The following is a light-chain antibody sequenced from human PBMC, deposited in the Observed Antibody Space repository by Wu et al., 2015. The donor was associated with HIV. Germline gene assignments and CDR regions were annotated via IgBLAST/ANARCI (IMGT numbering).Light chain of an antibody. Sequence: DILLTQSPGTLSLSPGERATLSCRASQSVISNYLAWYQQKPGQAPRLLIYAASNRATGIPDRISGSGSGTLFTLTISRLEPEDSAVYFCQQYVSSPTFGQGTRLEIK. CDR3: QQYVSSPT. CDR1: QSVISNY. V-gene: IGKV3-20*01. CDR2: AAS. J-gene: IGKJ5*01.